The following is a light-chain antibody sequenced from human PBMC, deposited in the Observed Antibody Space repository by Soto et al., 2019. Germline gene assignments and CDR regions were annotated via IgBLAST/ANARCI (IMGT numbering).Light chain of an antibody. CDR2: AAS. CDR1: QDVGND. CDR3: LQDHNYPLS. Sequence: AIQMTQSPSSLSASVGDRVTITCRASQDVGNDLGWYQQKPGKVPKLLISAASSLQSEVPSRFSGSGSGTAFTLTISSLQPDDFATYYCLQDHNYPLSFGGGTKVEIK. V-gene: IGKV1-6*01. J-gene: IGKJ4*01.